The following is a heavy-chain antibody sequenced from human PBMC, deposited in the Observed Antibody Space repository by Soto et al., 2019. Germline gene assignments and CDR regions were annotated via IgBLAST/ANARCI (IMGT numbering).Heavy chain of an antibody. V-gene: IGHV5-51*01. D-gene: IGHD2-2*01. CDR2: IYPGDSDT. J-gene: IGHJ6*02. CDR1: GYSFTSYW. CDR3: ARSGYCSSTCCSNCYYYGMDF. Sequence: GECLKISCKGSGYSFTSYWIGWVRQMPGKGLEWMGIIYPGDSDTRYSPSFQGQVTISADKSISTAYLQWSSLKASDTAMYYCARSGYCSSTCCSNCYYYGMDFWGQGTTVTVSS.